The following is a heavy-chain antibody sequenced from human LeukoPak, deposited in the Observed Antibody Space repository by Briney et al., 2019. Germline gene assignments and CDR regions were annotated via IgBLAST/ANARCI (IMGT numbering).Heavy chain of an antibody. D-gene: IGHD3-22*01. J-gene: IGHJ4*02. CDR3: ARDVQYYYDSSGLDY. CDR1: GFTFSSYA. CDR2: ISYDGSNK. V-gene: IGHV3-30-3*01. Sequence: PGGSLRLSCAASGFTFSSYAMPWVRQAPGKGLEWVAVISYDGSNKYYADSVKGRFTISRDNSKNMLYLQMNSLRAEDTAVYYCARDVQYYYDSSGLDYWGQGTLVTVSS.